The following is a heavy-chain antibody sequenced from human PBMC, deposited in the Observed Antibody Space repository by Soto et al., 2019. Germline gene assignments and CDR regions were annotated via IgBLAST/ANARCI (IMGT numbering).Heavy chain of an antibody. CDR1: GGTFSSYA. Sequence: GASVKVSCKASGGTFSSYAISWVRQAPGQGLEWMGGIIPIFGTANYAQKFQGRVTITADESTSTAYMELSSLRSEDTAVYYCARIVWFGESSSYYYYGMDVWGQGTTVTVSS. CDR2: IIPIFGTA. CDR3: ARIVWFGESSSYYYYGMDV. V-gene: IGHV1-69*13. J-gene: IGHJ6*02. D-gene: IGHD3-10*01.